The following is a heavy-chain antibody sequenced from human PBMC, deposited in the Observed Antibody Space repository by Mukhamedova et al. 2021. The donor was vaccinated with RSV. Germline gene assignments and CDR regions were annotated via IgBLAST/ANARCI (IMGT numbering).Heavy chain of an antibody. CDR3: AKGGTGTSGGNDY. Sequence: IWVRQAPGKGLEWVASIKQGGNEKYYVDSVKGRFTISRDNAKNSLFLQMNNLRAEDTAIYYCAKGGTGTSGGNDYWGQGTRVTVS. D-gene: IGHD1-7*01. CDR2: IKQGGNEK. J-gene: IGHJ4*02. V-gene: IGHV3-7*05.